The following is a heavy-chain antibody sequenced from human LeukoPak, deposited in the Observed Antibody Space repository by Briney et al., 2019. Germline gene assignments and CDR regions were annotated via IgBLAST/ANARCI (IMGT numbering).Heavy chain of an antibody. J-gene: IGHJ4*02. V-gene: IGHV4-31*03. CDR1: GGSISSGGYY. CDR2: IYYSGST. D-gene: IGHD3-10*01. Sequence: PSETLSLTCTVSGGSISSGGYYWSWIRQHPGKGLEWIGYIYYSGSTYYNPSLKSRVTISVDTSKNQFSLKLSSVTAADTAVYYCARDNPLWFGEFPHWGQGTLVTVSS. CDR3: ARDNPLWFGEFPH.